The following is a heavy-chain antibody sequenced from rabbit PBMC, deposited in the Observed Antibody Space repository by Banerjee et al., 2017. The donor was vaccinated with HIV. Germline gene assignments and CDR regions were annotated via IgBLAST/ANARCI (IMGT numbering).Heavy chain of an antibody. Sequence: QEQLEESGGGLVQPEGSLALTCTASGFTISSSYYMCWVRQAPGKGLEWIGCIYTGSGSAYCANWAKGRFTISKTSSTTVTLQMTSLTAADTATYFCARDPSNSNAYPFNLWGSGTLVTVS. CDR3: ARDPSNSNAYPFNL. CDR1: GFTISSSYY. CDR2: IYTGSGSA. V-gene: IGHV1S45*01. D-gene: IGHD6-1*01. J-gene: IGHJ4*01.